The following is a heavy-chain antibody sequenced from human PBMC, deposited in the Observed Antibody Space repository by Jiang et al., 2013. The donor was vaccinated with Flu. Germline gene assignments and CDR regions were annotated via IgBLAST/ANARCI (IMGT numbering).Heavy chain of an antibody. CDR2: IRFDGSEK. D-gene: IGHD3-9*01. V-gene: IGHV3-30*02. CDR3: ATLRGSAYDTYLADY. J-gene: IGHJ4*02. Sequence: VQLLESGGGVVQPGGSLRLSCAASGFTFIYYQMYWVRQAPGKGLEWVASIRFDGSEKYYAESVKGRFTISRDNSKNTLYLQMDSLRIEDTSMYYCATLRGSAYDTYLADYWGQGILVTVSS. CDR1: GFTFIYYQ.